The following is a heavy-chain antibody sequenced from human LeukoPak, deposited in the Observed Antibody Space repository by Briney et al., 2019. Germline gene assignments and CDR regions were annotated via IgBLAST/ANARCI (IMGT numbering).Heavy chain of an antibody. CDR1: GYSFATYW. Sequence: GESLKISCKGSGYSFATYWIGWVRQMPGKGLEWMGIIYPGDSDTRYSPSFQGQVTVSADKSISTAYLQWSSLKASDTAVYYCARGRRFGELSHPTYYFDYWGQGTQVTVSS. J-gene: IGHJ4*02. V-gene: IGHV5-51*01. D-gene: IGHD3-10*01. CDR3: ARGRRFGELSHPTYYFDY. CDR2: IYPGDSDT.